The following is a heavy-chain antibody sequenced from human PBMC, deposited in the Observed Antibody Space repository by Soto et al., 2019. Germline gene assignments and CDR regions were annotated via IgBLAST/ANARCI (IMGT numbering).Heavy chain of an antibody. D-gene: IGHD3-16*02. V-gene: IGHV3-7*01. CDR3: ARAYYDFLWGSYRFDY. J-gene: IGHJ4*02. Sequence: EVHLVESGGGLVQPGGSLRLSCAASGFTFSRYWMSWVRQAPGKGLEWVANIKEDGSEKKNVDSVKGRFTISRDNAKNSLYLQKNSLRAEDTAVYYCARAYYDFLWGSYRFDYWGQGALVTVSS. CDR2: IKEDGSEK. CDR1: GFTFSRYW.